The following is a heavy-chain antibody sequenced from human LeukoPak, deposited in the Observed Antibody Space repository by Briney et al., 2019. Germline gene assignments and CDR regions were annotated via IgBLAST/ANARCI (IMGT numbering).Heavy chain of an antibody. CDR2: IIPIFGTA. CDR3: ARVQVVPAAIRYYYIDV. D-gene: IGHD2-2*02. Sequence: SVKVSCKASGGTFSSYAISWVRQAPGQGLEWMGGIIPIFGTANYAQKFQGRVTITTDESTSTAYMELSSLRSEDTAVYYCARVQVVPAAIRYYYIDVWGKGTTVTVSS. V-gene: IGHV1-69*05. CDR1: GGTFSSYA. J-gene: IGHJ6*03.